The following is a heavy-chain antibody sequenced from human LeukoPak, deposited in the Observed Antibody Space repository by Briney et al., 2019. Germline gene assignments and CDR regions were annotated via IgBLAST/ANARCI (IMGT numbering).Heavy chain of an antibody. CDR2: IYPGDSDT. CDR3: ARHERGRRQLVRTYYYYMDV. D-gene: IGHD6-6*01. CDR1: GYSFTSYW. J-gene: IGHJ6*03. V-gene: IGHV5-51*01. Sequence: GESLKISCKGSGYSFTSYWIGWVRQMPGKGLEWIGIIYPGDSDTRYSPPFQGQVTLSADKSLSPAYLQWSSLKASDTAMYYCARHERGRRQLVRTYYYYMDVWSKGTTVTVSS.